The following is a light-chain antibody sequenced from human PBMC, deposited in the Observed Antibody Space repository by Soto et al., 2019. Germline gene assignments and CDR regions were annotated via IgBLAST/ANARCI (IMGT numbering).Light chain of an antibody. CDR1: QSVSSN. Sequence: EIVMTQSPATLSVSPGERATLSCRASQSVSSNLAWYQQKPGQAPRLFIYGAYTSATGIPARFSGSESGTEFTLTISSLQSEDFAVYYCQQYNNWPKLTFGGGTKVETK. CDR2: GAY. V-gene: IGKV3-15*01. CDR3: QQYNNWPKLT. J-gene: IGKJ4*01.